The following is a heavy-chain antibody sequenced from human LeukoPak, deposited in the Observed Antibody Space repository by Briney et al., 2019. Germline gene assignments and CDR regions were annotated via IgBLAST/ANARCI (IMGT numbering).Heavy chain of an antibody. CDR3: ARGLGNDFWSGYYNWFDP. D-gene: IGHD3-3*01. CDR1: GYTFTGYY. J-gene: IGHJ5*02. Sequence: ASVKVSCKASGYTFTGYYMHWVRQAPGQGLEWMGWINPNSGGTNYAQKFQGRVTMTRDTSISTAYMELSRLRSDDTAVYYCARGLGNDFWSGYYNWFDPWGQGTLVTVSS. V-gene: IGHV1-2*02. CDR2: INPNSGGT.